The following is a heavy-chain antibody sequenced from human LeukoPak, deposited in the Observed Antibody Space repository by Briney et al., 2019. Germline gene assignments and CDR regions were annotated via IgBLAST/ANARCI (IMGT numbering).Heavy chain of an antibody. CDR2: IYYSGST. CDR1: GGSISSYY. V-gene: IGHV4-59*01. CDR3: ARGGTMVRGVITRFDY. Sequence: SETLSLTCTVSGGSISSYYWSWIRQPPGKGLEWIGYIYYSGSTNYNPSLKCRVTISVDTSKNQFSLKLSSVTAADTAVYYCARGGTMVRGVITRFDYWGQGTLVTVSS. J-gene: IGHJ4*02. D-gene: IGHD3-10*01.